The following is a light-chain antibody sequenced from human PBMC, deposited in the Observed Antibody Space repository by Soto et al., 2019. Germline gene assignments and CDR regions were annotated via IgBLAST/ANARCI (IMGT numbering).Light chain of an antibody. J-gene: IGLJ3*02. V-gene: IGLV2-23*01. Sequence: QSALTQPASVSGSPGQSITISCTGTSSDAGNYNFVSWYQQHPGKAPKVIIYEDSTRPSGVSNRISGSKSGNTASLTISGLQAEDEADYYCCSYAGSSTSWVFGVGTKLTVL. CDR1: SSDAGNYNF. CDR2: EDS. CDR3: CSYAGSSTSWV.